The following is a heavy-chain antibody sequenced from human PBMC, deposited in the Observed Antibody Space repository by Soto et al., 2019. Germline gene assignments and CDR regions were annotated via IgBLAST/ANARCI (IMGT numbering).Heavy chain of an antibody. V-gene: IGHV3-30-3*01. Sequence: ESGGGVVQPGRSLRLSCAASGFTFSSYAMHWVRQAPGKGLEWVAVISYDGSNKYYADSVKGRFTISRDNSKNTLYLQMNSLRAEDTAVYYCAGNYGDYFDYWGQGTLVTVSS. CDR1: GFTFSSYA. J-gene: IGHJ4*02. CDR3: AGNYGDYFDY. CDR2: ISYDGSNK. D-gene: IGHD4-17*01.